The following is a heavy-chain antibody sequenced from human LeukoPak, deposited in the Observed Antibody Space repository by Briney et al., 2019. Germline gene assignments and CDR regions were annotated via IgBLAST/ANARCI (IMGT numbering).Heavy chain of an antibody. J-gene: IGHJ3*02. CDR1: SGSFSDYF. CDR3: ARFSRITWGDWGDAFDI. D-gene: IGHD2-21*02. V-gene: IGHV4-34*01. CDR2: IDDGGNT. Sequence: SETLSLTCSVYSGSFSDYFWSWIRQSPGKGLEWSGEIDDGGNTNYNPSLMSRVIVSMEKSKKQISLVMRSVAAADTAVYYCARFSRITWGDWGDAFDIWGQGTTVIVSS.